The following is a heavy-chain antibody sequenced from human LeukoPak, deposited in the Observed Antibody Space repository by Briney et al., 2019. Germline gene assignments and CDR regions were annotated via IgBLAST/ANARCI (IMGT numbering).Heavy chain of an antibody. Sequence: PGTSLRLSCAASGFTFSSYGMHWVRQAPGKGLEWVAVIWHNGNTKYYADSVKGRFTISRDNSKNTLYLQMNSLRAEDTALYYCARDLGVRNTPLDCWGQGTLATVSS. CDR1: GFTFSSYG. D-gene: IGHD2-21*01. CDR3: ARDLGVRNTPLDC. CDR2: IWHNGNTK. J-gene: IGHJ4*02. V-gene: IGHV3-33*01.